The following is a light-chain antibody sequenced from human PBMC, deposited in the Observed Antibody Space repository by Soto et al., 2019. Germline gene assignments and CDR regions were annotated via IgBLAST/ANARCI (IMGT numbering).Light chain of an antibody. Sequence: QSVLTQPASVSGSPGQSITISCIGTSSDVGSYNLVSWYQQHPGKAPKVLIYEVSERPSGVSNRFSGSKSGNTASLTVSGLQAEDGAEYYCCSYATTTLFGGGTKLTVL. CDR1: SSDVGSYNL. CDR3: CSYATTTL. CDR2: EVS. J-gene: IGLJ2*01. V-gene: IGLV2-23*02.